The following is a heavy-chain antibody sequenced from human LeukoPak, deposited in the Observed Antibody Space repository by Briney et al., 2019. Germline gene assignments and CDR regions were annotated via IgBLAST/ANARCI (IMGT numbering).Heavy chain of an antibody. Sequence: GGSLRLSCAASGFTFSNAWMSWVRQAPGKGLEWVGRIKSKTDGGTTDYAAPVKGRFTISRDDSKNTLYLQMNSLETEDTAVYYCTTDWLDYYGSGSYGNFDYWGQGTLVTVSS. J-gene: IGHJ4*02. CDR2: IKSKTDGGTT. D-gene: IGHD3-10*01. CDR1: GFTFSNAW. V-gene: IGHV3-15*01. CDR3: TTDWLDYYGSGSYGNFDY.